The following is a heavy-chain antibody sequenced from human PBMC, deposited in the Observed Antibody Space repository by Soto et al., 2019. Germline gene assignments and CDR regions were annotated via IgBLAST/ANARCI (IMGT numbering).Heavy chain of an antibody. CDR2: MNPNSGNT. CDR1: GYTFTSYD. J-gene: IGHJ5*02. V-gene: IGHV1-8*01. D-gene: IGHD3-10*01. CDR3: ARGQTSRLWFGEREFDP. Sequence: QVQLVQSGAEVKKPGASEKVSCKASGYTFTSYDINWVRQATGQGLEWMGWMNPNSGNTGYAQKFQGRVTMTRNTSISTAYMELSSLRSEDTAVYYCARGQTSRLWFGEREFDPWGQGTLVTVSS.